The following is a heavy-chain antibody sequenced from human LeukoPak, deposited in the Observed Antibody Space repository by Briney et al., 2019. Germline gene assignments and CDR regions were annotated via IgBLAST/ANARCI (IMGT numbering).Heavy chain of an antibody. V-gene: IGHV3-23*01. CDR1: GFTFSSYA. Sequence: HPGGSLRLSCAASGFTFSSYAMSWVRQAPGKGLEWVSAISGSGGSTYYADSVKGRFTISRDSSKNTLYLQMNSLRAEDTAVYYCAKAPHYDILTGYYPHYYYYYYMDVWGKGTTVTVSS. CDR2: ISGSGGST. CDR3: AKAPHYDILTGYYPHYYYYYYMDV. J-gene: IGHJ6*03. D-gene: IGHD3-9*01.